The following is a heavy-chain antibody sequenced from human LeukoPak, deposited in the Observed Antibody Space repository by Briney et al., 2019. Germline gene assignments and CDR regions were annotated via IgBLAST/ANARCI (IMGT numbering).Heavy chain of an antibody. J-gene: IGHJ4*02. D-gene: IGHD2-21*02. V-gene: IGHV3-33*06. CDR1: GFTFSSYG. CDR3: AKGGGDDTYFDY. CDR2: IWYDGSNK. Sequence: PGRSLRLSCAASGFTFSSYGMHWVRQAPGKGLEWVAVIWYDGSNKYYADPVKGRFTISRDNSKNTLYLQMNSLRAEDTAVYYCAKGGGDDTYFDYWGQGTLVTVSS.